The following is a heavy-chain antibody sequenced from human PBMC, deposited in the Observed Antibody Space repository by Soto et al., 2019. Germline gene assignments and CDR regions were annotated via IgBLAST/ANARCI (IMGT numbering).Heavy chain of an antibody. CDR3: ARDLYYDILTGRVSYGMDV. V-gene: IGHV3-33*01. CDR1: GFTFSSYG. D-gene: IGHD3-9*01. J-gene: IGHJ6*02. Sequence: QVQLVESGGGVVQPGRSLRLSCAASGFTFSSYGMHWVRQAPGKGLEWVAVIWYDGSNKYYADSVKGRFTISRDNSMTTLYLQMTSLRAEDTAVYYCARDLYYDILTGRVSYGMDVWGQGTTVTVSS. CDR2: IWYDGSNK.